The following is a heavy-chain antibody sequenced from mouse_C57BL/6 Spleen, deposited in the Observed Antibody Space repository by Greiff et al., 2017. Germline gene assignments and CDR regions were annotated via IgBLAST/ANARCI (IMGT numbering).Heavy chain of an antibody. Sequence: DVKLVESGGGLVQPKGSLKLSCAASGFSFNTYAMNWVRQAPGKGLEWVARIRSKSNNYATYYADSVKDRFTISRDDSESMLYLQMNNLKTEDTSMYYCVRTLSNWFYAMDYWGQGTSVTVSS. CDR1: GFSFNTYA. V-gene: IGHV10-1*01. CDR2: IRSKSNNYAT. CDR3: VRTLSNWFYAMDY. D-gene: IGHD4-1*01. J-gene: IGHJ4*01.